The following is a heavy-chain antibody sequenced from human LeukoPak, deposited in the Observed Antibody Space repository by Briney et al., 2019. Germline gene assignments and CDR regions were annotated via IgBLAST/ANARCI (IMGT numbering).Heavy chain of an antibody. CDR3: ASVLRYFDWSQEAYFDY. CDR2: ISSSGSTI. V-gene: IGHV3-11*01. J-gene: IGHJ4*02. D-gene: IGHD3-9*01. Sequence: GGSLRLSCAASGFTFSDYYMSWIRQAPGKGLEWVSYISSSGSTIYYADSVKGRFTISRDNAKNSLYLQMNSLRAEDTAVYYCASVLRYFDWSQEAYFDYWGQGTLVTVSS. CDR1: GFTFSDYY.